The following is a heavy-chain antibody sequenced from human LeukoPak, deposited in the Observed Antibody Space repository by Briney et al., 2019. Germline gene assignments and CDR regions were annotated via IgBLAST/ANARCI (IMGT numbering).Heavy chain of an antibody. J-gene: IGHJ4*02. CDR2: ISYDGSNE. CDR1: GFTFSTYA. Sequence: GGSLRLSCAASGFTFSTYAMQWVRQALGKGLEWVAVISYDGSNEYYADSVKGRFTISRGNSKNTLYLQMNSLKAEDTAVYYCAREAPYYFDYWGQGTLVTVSS. V-gene: IGHV3-30*01. CDR3: AREAPYYFDY.